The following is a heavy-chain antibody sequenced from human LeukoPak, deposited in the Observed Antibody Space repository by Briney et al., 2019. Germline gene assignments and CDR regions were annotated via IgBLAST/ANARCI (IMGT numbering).Heavy chain of an antibody. CDR1: GGSFSSYY. Sequence: SETLSLTCTVSGGSFSSYYWSWIRQPAGKGLEWIGRIYTSGSTNYNPSLKSRVTMSVDTSKNQFSLKLSSVTAADTAVYYCARAVGSGSFQTYYYYMDVWGKGTTVTISS. V-gene: IGHV4-4*07. D-gene: IGHD3-10*01. CDR3: ARAVGSGSFQTYYYYMDV. J-gene: IGHJ6*03. CDR2: IYTSGST.